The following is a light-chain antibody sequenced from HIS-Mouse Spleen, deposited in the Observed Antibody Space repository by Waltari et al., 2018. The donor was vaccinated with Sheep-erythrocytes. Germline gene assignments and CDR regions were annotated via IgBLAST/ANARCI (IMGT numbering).Light chain of an antibody. Sequence: QSALTQPASVSGSPGQSITISCTGTSSDVGSYNLVSCYQQNPGKAPKLMIYEGSKRPSGCSNRFSGSKSGNTASLTISGLQAEDEADYYCCSYAGSSTWVFGGGTKLTVL. V-gene: IGLV2-23*01. CDR1: SSDVGSYNL. CDR2: EGS. J-gene: IGLJ3*02. CDR3: CSYAGSSTWV.